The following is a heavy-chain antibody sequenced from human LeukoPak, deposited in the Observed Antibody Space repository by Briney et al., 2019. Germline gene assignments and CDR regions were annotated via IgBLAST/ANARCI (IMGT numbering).Heavy chain of an antibody. V-gene: IGHV4-4*07. CDR3: ARVPYTAMVRGTGY. CDR1: GGSITTYY. J-gene: IGHJ4*02. D-gene: IGHD5-18*01. CDR2: IYSSGST. Sequence: SSETLSLTCTVSGGSITTYYWSWIRQPAGKGLEWIGRIYSSGSTDYNPSLKSRVTMSIDTSKNQFSLKMSSVTAADTAVYYCARVPYTAMVRGTGYWGQGTLVTVSS.